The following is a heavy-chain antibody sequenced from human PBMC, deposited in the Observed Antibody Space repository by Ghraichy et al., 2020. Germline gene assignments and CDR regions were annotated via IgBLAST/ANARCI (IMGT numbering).Heavy chain of an antibody. V-gene: IGHV2-70*04. Sequence: SGPTLVKPTQTLTLTCTFSGFSLSTSGMRVSWIRQPPGKALEWLARIDWDDDKFYSTSLKTRLTISKDTSKNQVVLTMTNMDPVDTATYYCARLTGYCSSTSCYVGYFDYWGQGTLVTVSS. D-gene: IGHD2-2*01. CDR2: IDWDDDK. J-gene: IGHJ4*02. CDR1: GFSLSTSGMR. CDR3: ARLTGYCSSTSCYVGYFDY.